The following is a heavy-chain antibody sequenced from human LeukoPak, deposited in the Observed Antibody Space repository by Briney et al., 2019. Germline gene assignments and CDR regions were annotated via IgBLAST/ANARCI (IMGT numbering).Heavy chain of an antibody. CDR2: IYYSGST. V-gene: IGHV4-39*02. Sequence: TSETLSLTCTVSGGSIRSGSHYWAWIRQPPGKGLEWIGSIYYSGSTYYNPSLENRVTISIDTSKSHLSLKLSSLSAADTSVYYCAKRDDSGGNLVDLWGQGTLVTVS. D-gene: IGHD3-22*01. CDR3: AKRDDSGGNLVDL. CDR1: GGSIRSGSHY. J-gene: IGHJ4*02.